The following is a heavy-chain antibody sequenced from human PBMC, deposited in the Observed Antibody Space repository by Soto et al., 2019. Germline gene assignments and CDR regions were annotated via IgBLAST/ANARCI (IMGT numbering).Heavy chain of an antibody. CDR3: AREPALWFGESIPYYYGMDV. Sequence: GGSLRLSCAASGVTFSSYWMHWVRQAPGKGLVWVSRINSDGSSTSYADSVKGRFTISRDNAKNTLYLQMNSLRAEDTAVYYCAREPALWFGESIPYYYGMDVWGQGTTVTVSS. J-gene: IGHJ6*02. D-gene: IGHD3-10*01. V-gene: IGHV3-74*01. CDR2: INSDGSST. CDR1: GVTFSSYW.